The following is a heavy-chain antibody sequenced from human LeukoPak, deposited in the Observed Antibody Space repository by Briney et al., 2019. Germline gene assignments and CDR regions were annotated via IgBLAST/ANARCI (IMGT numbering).Heavy chain of an antibody. CDR3: ARGAPHYYDRRGYHSRSGFLY. CDR1: GYTFTSYY. J-gene: IGHJ4*02. D-gene: IGHD3-22*01. CDR2: INPSDGST. V-gene: IGHV1-46*01. Sequence: ASVKVSCKASGYTFTSYYMHWVRQAPGQGLEWMGIINPSDGSTTYAQKFQGRVTMTRDTSTSTVYMGLSSLRSEDTAVYHCARGAPHYYDRRGYHSRSGFLYWGQGTLVTVSS.